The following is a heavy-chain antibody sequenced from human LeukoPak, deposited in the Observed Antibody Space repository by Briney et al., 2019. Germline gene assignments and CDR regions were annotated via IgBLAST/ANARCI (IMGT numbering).Heavy chain of an antibody. J-gene: IGHJ4*02. D-gene: IGHD3-22*01. Sequence: GASVKVSCKASGYTFTNYYMHWVRQAPGQGLEWMGIINPSGGSTSYAQKFQGRVTMTRDTSTSTVYMELSSLISEDTAVYYCAREVNYYDSSGSYYFDYWGQGTLVTVSS. CDR3: AREVNYYDSSGSYYFDY. V-gene: IGHV1-46*01. CDR2: INPSGGST. CDR1: GYTFTNYY.